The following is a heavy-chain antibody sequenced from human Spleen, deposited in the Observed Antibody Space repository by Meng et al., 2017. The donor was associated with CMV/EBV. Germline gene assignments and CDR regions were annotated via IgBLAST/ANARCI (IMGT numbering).Heavy chain of an antibody. CDR3: ANTGSGYYYDSSGYYYDY. V-gene: IGHV3-30*02. J-gene: IGHJ4*02. CDR2: IRYDGSNK. D-gene: IGHD3-22*01. Sequence: GESLKISCAASGFIFSNFAMSWVRQAPGKGLEWVAFIRYDGSNKYYGDSVKGRFTISRDNSKSTLYLQMNSLRAEDTAVYYCANTGSGYYYDSSGYYYDYWGQGTLVTVSS. CDR1: GFIFSNFA.